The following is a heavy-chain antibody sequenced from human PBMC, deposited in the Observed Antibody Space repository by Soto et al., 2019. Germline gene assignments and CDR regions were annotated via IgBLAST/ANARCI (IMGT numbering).Heavy chain of an antibody. D-gene: IGHD6-19*01. Sequence: VQLVESGGGLVKPGESLRVSCAASGFTFSSYVMHWVRQAPGKGLEWVAVVSNDGSNKDYADSVKGRFTISRDNSKNTLYLQMNSLRAEDTAVYYCAKVLLTYTSGWYHPHFDYWGQGTLVTVSS. J-gene: IGHJ4*02. CDR1: GFTFSSYV. CDR3: AKVLLTYTSGWYHPHFDY. V-gene: IGHV3-30*18. CDR2: VSNDGSNK.